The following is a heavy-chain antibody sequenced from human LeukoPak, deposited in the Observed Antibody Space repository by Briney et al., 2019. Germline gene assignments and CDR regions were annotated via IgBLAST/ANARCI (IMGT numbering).Heavy chain of an antibody. J-gene: IGHJ5*02. Sequence: GESLKISCKGSGYRFTSYWIGWVRQMPGKGQEWMGIIYPGDSDTRYSPSFQGQVTISADKSTSTAYLQWSSLKASDTAMYYCARFFDILTGYEGNWFDPWGQGTLVTVSS. CDR2: IYPGDSDT. V-gene: IGHV5-51*01. CDR1: GYRFTSYW. CDR3: ARFFDILTGYEGNWFDP. D-gene: IGHD3-9*01.